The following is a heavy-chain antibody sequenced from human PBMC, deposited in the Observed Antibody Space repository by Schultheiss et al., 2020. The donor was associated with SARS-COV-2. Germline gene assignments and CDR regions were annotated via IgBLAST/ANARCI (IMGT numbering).Heavy chain of an antibody. CDR2: INHSGNT. Sequence: SETLSLTCAVFGGSFSPYYWIWIRQPPGKGLEWIGEINHSGNTNYNPSLKSRVTISVDTSKNQFSLKLSSVTAADTAVYYCARDRRLWFGESYFDTWGQGTLVTVSS. V-gene: IGHV4-34*01. CDR1: GGSFSPYY. CDR3: ARDRRLWFGESYFDT. J-gene: IGHJ4*02. D-gene: IGHD3-10*01.